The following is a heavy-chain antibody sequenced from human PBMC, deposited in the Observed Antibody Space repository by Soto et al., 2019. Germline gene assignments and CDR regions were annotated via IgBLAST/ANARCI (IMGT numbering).Heavy chain of an antibody. Sequence: QVQLQQWGAGLLKPSETLSLTCAVYGGSFSGYYWSWIRQPPGKGLEWIGEINHSGSTNYNPSLKSRVTISVDTSKNQFSLKLSSVTAADTAVYYCARGDILYYDVWSGYFSELNNWFDPWGQGTLVTVSS. CDR2: INHSGST. CDR3: ARGDILYYDVWSGYFSELNNWFDP. V-gene: IGHV4-34*01. J-gene: IGHJ5*02. D-gene: IGHD3-3*01. CDR1: GGSFSGYY.